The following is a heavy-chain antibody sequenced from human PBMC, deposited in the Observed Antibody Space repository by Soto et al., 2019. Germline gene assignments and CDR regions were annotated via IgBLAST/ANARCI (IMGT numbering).Heavy chain of an antibody. Sequence: QAQLQESGPGLVKPSETLSLTCSVSGGSFTGDYWSWIRQPAGKGLEWIGRVFGNGGGSPIYNPSLKNRVTLSVDTSKTQFSLKLTSVTAADTAVYYCARDLPPYDRRRPPTGAFEDWGQGVLVSVSS. CDR2: VFGNGGGSP. CDR3: ARDLPPYDRRRPPTGAFED. D-gene: IGHD3-22*01. J-gene: IGHJ4*02. V-gene: IGHV4-4*07. CDR1: GGSFTGDY.